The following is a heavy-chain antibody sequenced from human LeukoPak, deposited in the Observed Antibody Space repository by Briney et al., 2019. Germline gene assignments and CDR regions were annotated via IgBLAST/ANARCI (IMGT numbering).Heavy chain of an antibody. Sequence: GSLRLSCVASGFTFSRKSMNWVRQAPGKGLEWVSSITSSSSYIYYADSVKGRFTISRDNAKNSLYLQMNSLRAEDTAVYYCARDLSNAFDIWGQGTMVTVSS. CDR1: GFTFSRKS. CDR2: ITSSSSYI. V-gene: IGHV3-21*01. J-gene: IGHJ3*02. CDR3: ARDLSNAFDI.